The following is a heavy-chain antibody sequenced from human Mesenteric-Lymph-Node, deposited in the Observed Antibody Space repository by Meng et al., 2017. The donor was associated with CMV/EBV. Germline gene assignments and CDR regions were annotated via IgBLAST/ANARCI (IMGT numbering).Heavy chain of an antibody. D-gene: IGHD5-12*01. Sequence: GGSLRLSCAASGFTFSSYWMHWVRQVPGKGLVWVSHINTVGSTTTYADSVTGRFTISRDNSKNTLYLQMNSLRPEDTAVYYCARDGSGYDGRGMDVWGQGTTVTVSS. J-gene: IGHJ6*02. CDR3: ARDGSGYDGRGMDV. CDR1: GFTFSSYW. CDR2: INTVGSTT. V-gene: IGHV3-74*01.